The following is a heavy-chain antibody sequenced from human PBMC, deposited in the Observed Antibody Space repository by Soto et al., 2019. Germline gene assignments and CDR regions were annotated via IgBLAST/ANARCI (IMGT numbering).Heavy chain of an antibody. CDR3: AKDLAVTTGPLDY. CDR1: GFTFSSYG. D-gene: IGHD4-17*01. V-gene: IGHV3-30*18. Sequence: QVQLVESGGGVVQPGRSLRLSCAASGFTFSSYGMHWVRQAPGKGLEWVAVISYDGSNKYYADSVKGRFTISRDNSKNTLYLQMNSLRAEDTAVYYCAKDLAVTTGPLDYWGQGTLVTVSS. J-gene: IGHJ4*02. CDR2: ISYDGSNK.